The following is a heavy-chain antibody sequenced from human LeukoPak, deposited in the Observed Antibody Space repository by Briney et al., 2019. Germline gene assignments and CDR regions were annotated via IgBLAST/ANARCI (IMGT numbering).Heavy chain of an antibody. D-gene: IGHD1-26*01. CDR2: IRNTANSYST. J-gene: IGHJ4*02. CDR3: ARVGRWEVLGAYDY. CDR1: GFTFSDHY. V-gene: IGHV3-72*01. Sequence: GGSLRLSCAASGFTFSDHYMNWVRHAQGKGLELVGRIRNTANSYSTAYAASVRGRFSISRDGSKNSLYLQMNSLKIEDTAVYYCARVGRWEVLGAYDYWGQGTLVTVSS.